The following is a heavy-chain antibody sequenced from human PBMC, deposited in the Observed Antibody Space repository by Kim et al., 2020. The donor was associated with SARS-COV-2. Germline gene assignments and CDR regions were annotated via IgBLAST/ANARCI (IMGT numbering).Heavy chain of an antibody. J-gene: IGHJ5*02. CDR3: VRDGMATGNLDR. Sequence: IYYADSVKGRFTISRDNAKNSLYLQTNSLRDEETALYYCVRDGMATGNLDRWGQGTQVTVSS. CDR2: I. D-gene: IGHD6-13*01. V-gene: IGHV3-48*02.